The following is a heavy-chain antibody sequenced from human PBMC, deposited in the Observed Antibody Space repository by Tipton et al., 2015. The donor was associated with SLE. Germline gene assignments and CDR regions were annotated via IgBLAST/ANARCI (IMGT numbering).Heavy chain of an antibody. D-gene: IGHD2-2*01. CDR3: ARVTRGFYYFDY. V-gene: IGHV4-39*07. J-gene: IGHJ4*02. Sequence: TLSLTCTVSGGSISSSSYYWGWFRQPPGKGLEWIGSIYYSGSTYYNPSLKSRVTISVDTSKNQFSLKLSSVTAADTAVYYCARVTRGFYYFDYWGQGTLVTVSS. CDR2: IYYSGST. CDR1: GGSISSSSYY.